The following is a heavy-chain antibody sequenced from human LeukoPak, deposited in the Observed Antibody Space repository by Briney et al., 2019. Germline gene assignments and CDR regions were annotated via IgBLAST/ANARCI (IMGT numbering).Heavy chain of an antibody. J-gene: IGHJ4*02. Sequence: ASVKVSCKVSGSTLAESSIHWLRQAPGKGLEWMGGYDPEEGGIIYAQKFLDRVTMTEDTSTTTAYMEVSSLRSEDTAVYFCAGDRGITITKDFDYWGQGTLVTVSS. V-gene: IGHV1-24*01. D-gene: IGHD2-8*01. CDR2: YDPEEGGI. CDR1: GSTLAESS. CDR3: AGDRGITITKDFDY.